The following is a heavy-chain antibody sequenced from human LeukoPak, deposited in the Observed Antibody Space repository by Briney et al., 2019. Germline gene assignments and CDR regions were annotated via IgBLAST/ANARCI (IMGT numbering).Heavy chain of an antibody. Sequence: PGGSLRLSCSASGFSFSNYEMTWVRQAPGKGLEWVSDISSSGSTRYYADFVKGRFTISRDNAENSLYLQMSSLRAEDTALYYCAKDLPTAGGIGWYFDLWGRGTLVTVSS. D-gene: IGHD6-13*01. CDR2: ISSSGSTR. CDR3: AKDLPTAGGIGWYFDL. V-gene: IGHV3-48*03. CDR1: GFSFSNYE. J-gene: IGHJ2*01.